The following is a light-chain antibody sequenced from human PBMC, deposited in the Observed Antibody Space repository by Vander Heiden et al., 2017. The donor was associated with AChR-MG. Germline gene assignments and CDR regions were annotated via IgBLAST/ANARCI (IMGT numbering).Light chain of an antibody. J-gene: IGLJ2*01. Sequence: SYELTQPLSVSVALGQTARISCGGNNIGSKDVHWYQQRPGQVPVLVIYRDSKRPAGIPERYSGSNSGNTATLTINRAQVGDEADYYWHVWDSSTVVFGGGTKLTVL. CDR3: HVWDSSTVV. V-gene: IGLV3-9*01. CDR1: NIGSKD. CDR2: RDS.